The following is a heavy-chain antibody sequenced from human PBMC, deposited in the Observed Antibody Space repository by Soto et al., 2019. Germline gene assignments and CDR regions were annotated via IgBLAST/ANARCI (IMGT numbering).Heavy chain of an antibody. Sequence: QVQLVQSGAEVKKPGASVKVSCKASGYTFTSYGISWVRQAPGQGLEWMGWISAYNGNTNYAQKLQGRVTMTTDTSTSTGYMELRSLRADDTAVYYCARDGGYYDFIYGIDVWGQGTTVTVSS. CDR3: ARDGGYYDFIYGIDV. J-gene: IGHJ6*01. CDR1: GYTFTSYG. CDR2: ISAYNGNT. V-gene: IGHV1-18*04. D-gene: IGHD3-3*01.